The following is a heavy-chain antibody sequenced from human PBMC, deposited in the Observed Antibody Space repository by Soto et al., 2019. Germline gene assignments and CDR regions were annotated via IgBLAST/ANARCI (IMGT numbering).Heavy chain of an antibody. CDR3: ARKIREIVLVPAAIPPDYYYYGMDV. J-gene: IGHJ6*02. Sequence: AGGSLRLSCAASGFTFSSYWMSWVRQAPGKGLEWVANIKQKGNEKKYVESVKGRITNSRDNAKISLYLQMNSLRAEDTAVYYCARKIREIVLVPAAIPPDYYYYGMDVWGQGTTVTVSS. CDR2: IKQKGNEK. D-gene: IGHD2-2*01. V-gene: IGHV3-7*01. CDR1: GFTFSSYW.